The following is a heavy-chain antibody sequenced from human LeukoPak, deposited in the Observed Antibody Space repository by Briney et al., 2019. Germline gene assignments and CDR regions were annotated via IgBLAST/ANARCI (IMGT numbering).Heavy chain of an antibody. D-gene: IGHD2-2*01. CDR3: ARDATRYCSSTSCLPEYFQH. J-gene: IGHJ1*01. Sequence: GGSLRLSCAASGFTFSDYYMNWVRQAPGKGLEWVSSISSSSYIYYADSVKGRFTISRDNAKNSLYLQMNSLRAEDTAVYYCARDATRYCSSTSCLPEYFQHWGQGTLVTVSS. CDR1: GFTFSDYY. V-gene: IGHV3-69-1*01. CDR2: ISSSSYI.